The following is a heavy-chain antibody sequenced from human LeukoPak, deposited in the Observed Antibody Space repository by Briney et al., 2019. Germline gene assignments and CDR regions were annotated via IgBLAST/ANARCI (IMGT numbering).Heavy chain of an antibody. V-gene: IGHV3-48*03. CDR1: GFTFSSYE. Sequence: GGSLRLSCAASGFTFSSYEMNWVRQAPVKGLEWVSYISSSGNTIYYADSVKGRFTISRDNAKNSLYLQMNSLRAEDTAVYYCARWGKVRGVNYWGQGTLVTVSS. J-gene: IGHJ4*02. D-gene: IGHD3-10*01. CDR2: ISSSGNTI. CDR3: ARWGKVRGVNY.